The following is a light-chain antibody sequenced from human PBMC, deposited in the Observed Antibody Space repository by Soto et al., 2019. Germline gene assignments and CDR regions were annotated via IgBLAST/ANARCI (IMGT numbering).Light chain of an antibody. V-gene: IGKV3-20*01. Sequence: LSLKTFTLSCSPVEGATLSFIASQSVSSRSLAWYQQKTGQAPRLLISGASSRAADIPDRFSGSGSGTDFTLTINRLEPEDFAVYYCQQYDSSPRPSGQGTK. CDR1: QSVSSRS. CDR3: QQYDSSPRP. CDR2: GAS. J-gene: IGKJ1*01.